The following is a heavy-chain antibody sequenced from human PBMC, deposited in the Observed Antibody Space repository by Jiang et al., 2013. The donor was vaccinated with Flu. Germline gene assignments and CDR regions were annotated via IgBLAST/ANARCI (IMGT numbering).Heavy chain of an antibody. J-gene: IGHJ6*02. CDR3: ARGDEEKQLGPNYYYYYGMDV. CDR1: GYTFTSYY. D-gene: IGHD6-6*01. V-gene: IGHV1-46*01. CDR2: INPSGGST. Sequence: GAEVKKPGASVKVSCKASGYTFTSYYMHWVRQAPGQGLEWMGIINPSGGSTSYAQKFQGRVTMTRDTSTSTVYMELSSLRSEDTAVYYCARGDEEKQLGPNYYYYYGMDVWGQGTTVTVSS.